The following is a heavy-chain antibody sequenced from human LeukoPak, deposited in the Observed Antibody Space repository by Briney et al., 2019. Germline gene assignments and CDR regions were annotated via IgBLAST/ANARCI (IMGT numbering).Heavy chain of an antibody. CDR3: ARHKDSGMPGTFDY. CDR2: IDPSDSYT. Sequence: GESLKIPRKGSGYSFTSYWISWVRQMPGKGLEWMGRIDPSDSYTNYSPSFQGHVTISADKSISTAYLQWSSLEASDTAMYYCARHKDSGMPGTFDYWAQGTLVTVSS. J-gene: IGHJ4*02. CDR1: GYSFTSYW. V-gene: IGHV5-10-1*01. D-gene: IGHD3-10*01.